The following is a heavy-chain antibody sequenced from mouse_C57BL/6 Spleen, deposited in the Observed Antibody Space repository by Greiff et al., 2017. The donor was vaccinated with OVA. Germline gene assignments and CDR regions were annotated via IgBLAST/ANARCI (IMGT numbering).Heavy chain of an antibody. D-gene: IGHD1-1*01. CDR3: ARGEDYYYGSSWFAY. CDR2: INYDGSST. CDR1: GFTFSDYY. J-gene: IGHJ3*01. Sequence: EVKLVESEGGLVQPGSSMKLSCTASGFTFSDYYMAWVRQVPEKGLEWVANINYDGSSTYYLDSLKSRFIISRDNAKNILYLQMSSLKSEDTATYYCARGEDYYYGSSWFAYWGQGTLVTVSA. V-gene: IGHV5-16*01.